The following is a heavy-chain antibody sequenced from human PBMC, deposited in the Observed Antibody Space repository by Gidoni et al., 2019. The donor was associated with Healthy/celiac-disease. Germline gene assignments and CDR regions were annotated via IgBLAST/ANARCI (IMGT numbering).Heavy chain of an antibody. D-gene: IGHD3-22*01. CDR3: AREGSGYPDAFDY. V-gene: IGHV4-59*01. CDR2: IYYSGST. J-gene: IGHJ4*02. CDR1: GGSISSYY. Sequence: QVQLQESGPGLVKPSETLSLTCTVSGGSISSYYWSWIRQPPGKGLEWIGYIYYSGSTNYNPSLKSRVTISVDTSKNQFSLKLSSVTAADTAVYYCAREGSGYPDAFDYWGQGTLVTVSS.